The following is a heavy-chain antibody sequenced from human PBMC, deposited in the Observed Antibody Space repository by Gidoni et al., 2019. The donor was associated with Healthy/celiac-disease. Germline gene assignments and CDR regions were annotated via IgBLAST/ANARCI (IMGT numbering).Heavy chain of an antibody. CDR2: INSDGSST. D-gene: IGHD3-22*01. CDR3: ARGGDSSGYHDAFDI. CDR1: GSTVSSYW. Sequence: EVHLVASGGGFVQHGGSLRLSCATSGSTVSSYWMHLVRQAPGTGLVWVSRINSDGSSTSYADSVKGRFTISRDNAKNTLYLQMNSLRAEDTAVYYCARGGDSSGYHDAFDIWGQGTMVTVSS. J-gene: IGHJ3*02. V-gene: IGHV3-74*01.